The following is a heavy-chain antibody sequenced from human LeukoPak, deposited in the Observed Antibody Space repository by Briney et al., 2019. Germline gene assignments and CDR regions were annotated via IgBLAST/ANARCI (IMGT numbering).Heavy chain of an antibody. CDR3: ARGVPRPVNYYYGMDV. CDR2: ISYDGSNK. CDR1: GFTFSSYA. V-gene: IGHV3-30-3*01. J-gene: IGHJ6*02. D-gene: IGHD3-16*01. Sequence: GGSLRLSCAASGFTFSSYAMHWVRQAPGKGLEWVAVISYDGSNKYYADSVKGRFTISRDNSKNTLYLQMNCLRAEDTAVYYCARGVPRPVNYYYGMDVWGQGTTVTVSS.